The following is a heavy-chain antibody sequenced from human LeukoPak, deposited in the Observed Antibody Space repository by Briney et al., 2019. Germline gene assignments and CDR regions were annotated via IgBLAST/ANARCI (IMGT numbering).Heavy chain of an antibody. Sequence: KTGESLRLSCAASGFTFSDYYMSWIRQAPGKGLEWVSYIGSSGRTIYYADSVKGRFTISRDNAKNSLYLQMNSLRAEDTAVYYCAREGGDPYYFDYWGQGTLVTVSS. D-gene: IGHD2-21*02. J-gene: IGHJ4*02. CDR3: AREGGDPYYFDY. V-gene: IGHV3-11*04. CDR1: GFTFSDYY. CDR2: IGSSGRTI.